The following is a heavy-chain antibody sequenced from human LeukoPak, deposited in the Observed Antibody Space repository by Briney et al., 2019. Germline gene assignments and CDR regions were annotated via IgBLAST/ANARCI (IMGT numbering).Heavy chain of an antibody. V-gene: IGHV3-30*02. CDR1: GFTFSTYG. CDR3: ARGLPSSTRTYNWFDP. Sequence: GGSLRLSCAASGFTFSTYGMHWVRQAPGKGLEWVAFIHYDGGNEYNGDSVKGRFTISRNNSKNTLYLQMNSLRPEDTAVYYCARGLPSSTRTYNWFDPWGPGTLVTVSS. CDR2: IHYDGGNE. J-gene: IGHJ5*02. D-gene: IGHD2-2*01.